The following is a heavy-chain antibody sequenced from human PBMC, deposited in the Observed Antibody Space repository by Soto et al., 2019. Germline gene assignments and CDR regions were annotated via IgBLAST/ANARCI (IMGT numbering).Heavy chain of an antibody. Sequence: QVRLVESGGGFVKPEGSLRLSCAASGFSLRDYYMTWIRQAPGKGLELLSYINPGGDVIKYIDSVKGRFTISRDNAKNTAYLQMNSLRAEDTAVYYCTRDPRITDFWGQGTLVTVSS. CDR3: TRDPRITDF. CDR2: INPGGDVI. CDR1: GFSLRDYY. V-gene: IGHV3-11*01. J-gene: IGHJ4*02.